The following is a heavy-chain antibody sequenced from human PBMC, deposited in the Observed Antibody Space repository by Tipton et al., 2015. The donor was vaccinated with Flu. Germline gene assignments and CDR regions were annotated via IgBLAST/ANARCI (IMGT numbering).Heavy chain of an antibody. J-gene: IGHJ4*02. CDR2: ISGGGAIT. D-gene: IGHD6-19*01. CDR1: GFTFNNYG. V-gene: IGHV3-23*01. CDR3: AKVIPELVAGLDY. Sequence: SLRLSCAASGFTFNNYGMHWVRQAPGKGLEWVSGISGGGAITYFADSVKGRFTISRDNSKNTLVLQMNSLRAEDTAVYYCAKVIPELVAGLDYWGQGTLVTVSS.